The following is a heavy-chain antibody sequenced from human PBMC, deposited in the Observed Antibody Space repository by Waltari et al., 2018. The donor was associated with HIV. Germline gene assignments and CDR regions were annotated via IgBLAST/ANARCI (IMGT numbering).Heavy chain of an antibody. D-gene: IGHD6-13*01. J-gene: IGHJ4*02. V-gene: IGHV4-39*07. CDR3: ARDQSPQLGGSFDY. CDR1: GGSISSSSYY. CDR2: IYYSGST. Sequence: QLQLQESGPGLVKPSETLSLTCTVSGGSISSSSYYWGWIRQPPGKGLEWIGSIYYSGSTYDNPSRKSRVTISVDTSKNQFSLKLSSVTAADTAVYYCARDQSPQLGGSFDYWGQGTLVTVSS.